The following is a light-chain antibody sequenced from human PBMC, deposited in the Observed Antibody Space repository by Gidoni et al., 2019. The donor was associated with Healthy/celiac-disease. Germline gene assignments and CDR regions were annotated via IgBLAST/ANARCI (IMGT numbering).Light chain of an antibody. CDR1: QSVSSSY. J-gene: IGKJ1*01. Sequence: ETVLTQSPGTLSLAPGERATLSCRASQSVSSSYLAWYQQKPGQAPRLLIYGASSRATGVPDRFSGSGSGTDFTLTISRLEPEDVAVYYCQQYGSSPGTFXQXTKVEIK. V-gene: IGKV3-20*01. CDR3: QQYGSSPGT. CDR2: GAS.